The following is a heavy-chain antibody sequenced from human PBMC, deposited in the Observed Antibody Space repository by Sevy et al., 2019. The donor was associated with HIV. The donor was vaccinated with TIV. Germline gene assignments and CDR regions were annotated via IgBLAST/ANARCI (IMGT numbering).Heavy chain of an antibody. CDR2: ISGSGGST. Sequence: GGSLRLSCAASGFTFSSYATSWVRQAPGKGLEWVSAISGSGGSTYYADSVKGRFTISRDNSKNTLYLQMNSLRAEDTAVYYCAKGSPKGGYYYYGMDVWGQGTTVTVSS. V-gene: IGHV3-23*01. CDR3: AKGSPKGGYYYYGMDV. CDR1: GFTFSSYA. J-gene: IGHJ6*02.